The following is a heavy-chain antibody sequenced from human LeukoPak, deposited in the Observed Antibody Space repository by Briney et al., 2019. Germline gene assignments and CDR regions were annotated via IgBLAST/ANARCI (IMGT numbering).Heavy chain of an antibody. CDR1: GYTFTSYG. CDR3: ARDSDIVVVTAISGANWFDP. CDR2: ISAYNGNT. D-gene: IGHD2-21*02. Sequence: ASVKVSCKASGYTFTSYGISWVRQAPGQGPEWMGWISAYNGNTNYAQKLQGRVTMTTDTSTSTAYMELRSLRSDDTAVYYCARDSDIVVVTAISGANWFDPWGQGTLVTVSS. J-gene: IGHJ5*02. V-gene: IGHV1-18*01.